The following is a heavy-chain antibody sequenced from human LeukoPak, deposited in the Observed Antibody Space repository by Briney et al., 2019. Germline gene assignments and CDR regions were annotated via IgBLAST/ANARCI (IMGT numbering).Heavy chain of an antibody. V-gene: IGHV3-21*01. D-gene: IGHD3-22*01. J-gene: IGHJ4*02. Sequence: PGGSLRLSCAASGFTFSSYSMNWVRQAPGKGLEWVSSISSSSSYIYYADSVKGRFTISRDNAKNSLYLQMDSLRAEDTAVYYCARDWDTYYYDSSAIRNFDYWGQGTLVTVSS. CDR2: ISSSSSYI. CDR1: GFTFSSYS. CDR3: ARDWDTYYYDSSAIRNFDY.